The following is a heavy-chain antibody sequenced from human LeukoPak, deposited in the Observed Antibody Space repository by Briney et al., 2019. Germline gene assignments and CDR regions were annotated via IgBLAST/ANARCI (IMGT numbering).Heavy chain of an antibody. CDR1: GGSFSGYY. CDR3: ARDLYIDSSGYDAFDI. J-gene: IGHJ3*02. V-gene: IGHV4-34*01. CDR2: INHSGST. D-gene: IGHD3-22*01. Sequence: RSETLSLTCAVYGGSFSGYYWSWIRQPPGKGLEWIGEINHSGSTNYNPSLKSRVTISVDTSKNQFSLKLSSVTAADTAVYYCARDLYIDSSGYDAFDIWGQGTMVTVSS.